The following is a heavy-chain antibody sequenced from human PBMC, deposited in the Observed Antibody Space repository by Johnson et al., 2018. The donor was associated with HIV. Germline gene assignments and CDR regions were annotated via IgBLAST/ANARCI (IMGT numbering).Heavy chain of an antibody. CDR3: ASVPMIVVLDGAFDI. J-gene: IGHJ3*02. V-gene: IGHV3-66*01. CDR2: IYSGGST. Sequence: TVSSNYMSWVRQAPGKGLEWVSVIYSGGSTYYADSVKGRFTISRDNSKNTLYLQMNSLRAEDTAVYYCASVPMIVVLDGAFDIWGQGTMVTVSS. D-gene: IGHD3-22*01. CDR1: TVSSNY.